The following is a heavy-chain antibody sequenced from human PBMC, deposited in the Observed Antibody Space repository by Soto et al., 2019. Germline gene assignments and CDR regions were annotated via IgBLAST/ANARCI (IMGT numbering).Heavy chain of an antibody. J-gene: IGHJ4*02. CDR2: IKPKTDRGPTT. V-gene: IGHV3-15*01. D-gene: IGHD3-3*01. CDR1: GFVVTNAL. CDR3: TTAGQWYFWTAYYFEH. Sequence: PGGSRRRSWAASGFVVTNALLSWVRQAPGKGLGWVGRIKPKTDRGPTTEYAASVKGRFTLSKDDSTDMVYLQMNSLKIEDTAVYYCTTAGQWYFWTAYYFEHWGQGTPVTVSS.